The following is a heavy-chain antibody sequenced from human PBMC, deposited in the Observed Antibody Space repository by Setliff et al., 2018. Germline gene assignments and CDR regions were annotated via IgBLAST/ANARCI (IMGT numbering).Heavy chain of an antibody. J-gene: IGHJ1*01. CDR3: ASARSSGWSLFQH. Sequence: SETLSLTCIVSGASISSDGYYWSWIRQHPGKGLEWIGYIYYSGSTYYNPSLKSRVTISLDTSKNQFSLELSSVTAADTAVYYCASARSSGWSLFQHWGQGTLVTVSS. CDR1: GASISSDGYY. D-gene: IGHD6-19*01. CDR2: IYYSGST. V-gene: IGHV4-31*03.